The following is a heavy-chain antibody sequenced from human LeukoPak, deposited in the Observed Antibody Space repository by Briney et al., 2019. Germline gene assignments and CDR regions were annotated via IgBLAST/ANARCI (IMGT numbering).Heavy chain of an antibody. CDR3: AKLAVTTFHYFDY. Sequence: GGSLRLSCAASGFTFSSYAMSWARQAPGKGLEWVSAISGSDYSTYYADSVKGRFTISRDTSKNTLYLQMNSLRAEDTAVYYCAKLAVTTFHYFDYWGQGTLVTVSS. D-gene: IGHD4-17*01. CDR2: ISGSDYST. CDR1: GFTFSSYA. J-gene: IGHJ4*02. V-gene: IGHV3-23*01.